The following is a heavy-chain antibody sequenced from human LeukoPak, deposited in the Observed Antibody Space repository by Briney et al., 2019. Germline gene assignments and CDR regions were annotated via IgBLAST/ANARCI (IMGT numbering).Heavy chain of an antibody. V-gene: IGHV3-30*03. CDR1: GFSFSRNG. CDR2: ISYDGSDK. CDR3: ARGGYSDR. J-gene: IGHJ4*02. Sequence: GGSLRLSCAASGFSFSRNGMHWVRQAPGKGLEWVAVISYDGSDKYHADSVKGRFTISRDNAKNSLYLQMSSLRAEDTAMYYCARGGYSDRWGQGTLVTVSS. D-gene: IGHD3-22*01.